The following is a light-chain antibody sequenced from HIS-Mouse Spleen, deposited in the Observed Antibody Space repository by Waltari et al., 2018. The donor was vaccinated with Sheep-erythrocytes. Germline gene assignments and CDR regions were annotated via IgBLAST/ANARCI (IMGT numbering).Light chain of an antibody. CDR1: QLGDKY. J-gene: IGLJ2*01. Sequence: SYELTQPPSVSVSPGQTASITCSGAQLGDKYACWYQQKPGQSPVLVIYQDSKRPSGIPERFSGSNSGNTATLTISGTQAMDEDDYYCQAWDSSTVVFGGGTKLTVL. V-gene: IGLV3-1*01. CDR3: QAWDSSTVV. CDR2: QDS.